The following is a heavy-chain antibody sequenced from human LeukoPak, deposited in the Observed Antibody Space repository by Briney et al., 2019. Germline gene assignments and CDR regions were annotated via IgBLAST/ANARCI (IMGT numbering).Heavy chain of an antibody. V-gene: IGHV3-23*01. CDR3: GRGPNGDYFSAFEF. Sequence: PGGSLRLSCAASGFTFSTYAMTWVRQAAEKGLEWVSIINAGGGETYYADSVKGRFTISRDNSKNTLYLQMNSLRVEDTAVYYCGRGPNGDYFSAFEFWGQETLVTVSA. CDR1: GFTFSTYA. D-gene: IGHD4-17*01. J-gene: IGHJ3*01. CDR2: INAGGGET.